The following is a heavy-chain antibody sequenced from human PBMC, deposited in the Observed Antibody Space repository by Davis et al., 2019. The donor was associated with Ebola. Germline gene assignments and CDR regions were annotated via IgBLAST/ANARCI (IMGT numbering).Heavy chain of an antibody. D-gene: IGHD2/OR15-2a*01. CDR3: AKDTSNMWFEM. CDR2: IGGGGET. CDR1: GFTFSTYA. Sequence: GGSLRLSCAASGFTFSTYAMGWVRQAPGKGLEWVSTIGGGGETYHADSVKGRFTISRDNSKNTLYLQMNSLRVEDTATYYCAKDTSNMWFEMWGQGTMVTVSS. V-gene: IGHV3-23*01. J-gene: IGHJ3*02.